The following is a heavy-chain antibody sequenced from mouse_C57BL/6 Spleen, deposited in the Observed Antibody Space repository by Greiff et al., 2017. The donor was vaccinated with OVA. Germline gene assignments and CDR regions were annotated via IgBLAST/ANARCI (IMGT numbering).Heavy chain of an antibody. CDR3: AREGPLAGFDY. V-gene: IGHV5-4*01. Sequence: EVQLVESGGGLVKPGGSLKLSCAASGFTFSSYAMSWVRQTPEKRLEWVATISDGGSYTYYPDNVKGRFTISRDNAKNNLYLQMSHLKSEDTAMYYCAREGPLAGFDYWGQGTTLTVSS. D-gene: IGHD2-10*02. CDR2: ISDGGSYT. CDR1: GFTFSSYA. J-gene: IGHJ2*01.